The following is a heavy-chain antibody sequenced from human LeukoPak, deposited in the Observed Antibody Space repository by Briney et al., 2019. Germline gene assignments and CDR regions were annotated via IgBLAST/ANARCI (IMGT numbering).Heavy chain of an antibody. Sequence: ASVKVSCKASGYTFTGYYMHWVQQAPGQGLEWMGWINPSSGGTNYAQKFQGWVTMTRDTSISTAYMELSRLRSDDTAVYYCARDGFGELYSFDYWGQGTLVTVSS. V-gene: IGHV1-2*04. J-gene: IGHJ4*02. CDR1: GYTFTGYY. CDR2: INPSSGGT. D-gene: IGHD3-10*01. CDR3: ARDGFGELYSFDY.